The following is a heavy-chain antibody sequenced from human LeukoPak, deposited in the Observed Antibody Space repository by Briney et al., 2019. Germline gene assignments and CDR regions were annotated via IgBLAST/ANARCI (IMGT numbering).Heavy chain of an antibody. Sequence: SQTLSLTCAISGDSVSSNSAAWNWIRQSLSRGLEWLGRTYYRSKWYNDYAVSVKSRVTINPDTSKNQFSLQLNSVTPEDTAVYYCARNFGYGPRYYYYGMDVWGQGTTVTVSS. CDR3: ARNFGYGPRYYYYGMDV. J-gene: IGHJ6*02. D-gene: IGHD5-18*01. CDR1: GDSVSSNSAA. CDR2: TYYRSKWYN. V-gene: IGHV6-1*01.